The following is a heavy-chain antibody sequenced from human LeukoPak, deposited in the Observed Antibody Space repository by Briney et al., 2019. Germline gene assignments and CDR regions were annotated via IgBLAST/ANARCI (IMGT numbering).Heavy chain of an antibody. CDR1: GGSISSYY. Sequence: PSETLSLTCTVSGGSISSYYWSWLRPPPGQGLEWIGYIYYSGSTNYNPSLKSRVTISVDTSKNQFSLKLSSVTAAATTVYYCARGWYSSGWYGYMDVWGKGTTVTVPS. CDR3: ARGWYSSGWYGYMDV. V-gene: IGHV4-59*01. J-gene: IGHJ6*03. D-gene: IGHD6-19*01. CDR2: IYYSGST.